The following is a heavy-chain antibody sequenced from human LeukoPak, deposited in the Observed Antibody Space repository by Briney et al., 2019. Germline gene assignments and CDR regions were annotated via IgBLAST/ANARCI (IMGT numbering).Heavy chain of an antibody. CDR2: IYSAGNT. J-gene: IGHJ4*02. D-gene: IGHD3-22*01. CDR1: GLTVSSNY. CDR3: AKDQGLKVVPSEGFDY. V-gene: IGHV3-53*01. Sequence: GGSLRLSCVASGLTVSSNYMSWVRQAPGKGLEWVSVIYSAGNTYYADSVKGRFTISRDNSKNTLYLQMNSLRAEDTAVYYCAKDQGLKVVPSEGFDYWGQGTLVTVSS.